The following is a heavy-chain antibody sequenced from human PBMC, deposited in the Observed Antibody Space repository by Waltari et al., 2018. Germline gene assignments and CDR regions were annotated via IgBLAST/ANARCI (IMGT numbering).Heavy chain of an antibody. CDR2: VTTYTGNT. V-gene: IGHV1-18*01. CDR1: GYMFSNYG. Sequence: QVQLVQSGAEVKRPGASVKVSCKASGYMFSNYGIGWARQAPGQGLEWMGWVTTYTGNTNLAQKFQGRVTMTADTSTNTAYMELTSLRSDDTAVYYCTRPRGPGPRGPGGLYWYFDLWGRGTLVTVSS. D-gene: IGHD3-10*01. J-gene: IGHJ2*01. CDR3: TRPRGPGPRGPGGLYWYFDL.